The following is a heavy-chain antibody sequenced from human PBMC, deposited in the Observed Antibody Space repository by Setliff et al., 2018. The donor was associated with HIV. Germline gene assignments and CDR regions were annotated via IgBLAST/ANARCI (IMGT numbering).Heavy chain of an antibody. CDR2: IYPGDSDT. V-gene: IGHV5-51*01. CDR1: GYSFSNYW. Sequence: GESLKISCKGSGYSFSNYWIGWVRQMPGKGLEWMGIIYPGDSDTKYSPSLQGQVTISADKSISTAYLQWSSLEAPDTAMYYCARHCNGGSCYKGNGHYGMDVWGQGTTVTVSS. J-gene: IGHJ6*02. D-gene: IGHD2-8*02. CDR3: ARHCNGGSCYKGNGHYGMDV.